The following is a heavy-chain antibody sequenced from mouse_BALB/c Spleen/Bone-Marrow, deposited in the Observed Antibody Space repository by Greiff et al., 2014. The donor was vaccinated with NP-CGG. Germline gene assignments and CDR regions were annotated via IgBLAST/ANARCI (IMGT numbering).Heavy chain of an antibody. CDR3: VYGNYSYYYAMDF. J-gene: IGHJ4*01. Sequence: EVKLVESGGGLVKPGGSLKLSCAASGFTFSSYAMSWVRQTPEERLEWVASISSGGSTFYPDSVKGRFTISRENARNILYLQMSSLRSEDTAMYYCVYGNYSYYYAMDFWGQGTSVTVSS. CDR1: GFTFSSYA. V-gene: IGHV5-6-5*01. D-gene: IGHD2-1*01. CDR2: ISSGGST.